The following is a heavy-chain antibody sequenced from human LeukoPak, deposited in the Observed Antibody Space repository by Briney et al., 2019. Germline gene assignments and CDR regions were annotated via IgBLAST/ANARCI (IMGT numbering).Heavy chain of an antibody. V-gene: IGHV3-7*01. J-gene: IGHJ4*02. CDR1: GFTFSSSA. CDR2: IKQDGSEK. D-gene: IGHD3-22*01. Sequence: GGLLRLSCAASGFTFSSSAMSWVRQAPGKGLEWVANIKQDGSEKYYVDSVKGRFTISRDNAKNSLYLQMNSLRAEDTAVYYCARTRITMIVGLASRFDYWGQGTLVTVSS. CDR3: ARTRITMIVGLASRFDY.